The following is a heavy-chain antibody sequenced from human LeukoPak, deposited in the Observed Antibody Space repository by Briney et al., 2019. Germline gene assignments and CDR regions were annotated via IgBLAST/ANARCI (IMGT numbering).Heavy chain of an antibody. Sequence: SQTLSLTCTVSGGSISSGGYYWSWIRQPPGKGLEWIGYIYHSGSTYYNPSLKSRVTISVDRSKNQFSLKLSSVTAADTAVYYCARVEDTAMVMNAFGIWGQGTMVTVSS. J-gene: IGHJ3*02. CDR1: GGSISSGGYY. CDR3: ARVEDTAMVMNAFGI. D-gene: IGHD5-18*01. V-gene: IGHV4-30-2*01. CDR2: IYHSGST.